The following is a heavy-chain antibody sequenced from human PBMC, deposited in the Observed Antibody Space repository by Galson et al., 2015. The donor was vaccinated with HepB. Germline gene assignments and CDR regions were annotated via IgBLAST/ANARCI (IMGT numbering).Heavy chain of an antibody. Sequence: SLRLSCAASGFSFRNYGMHWVRQTPGKGLEWLAVIWYDGSNKGYTDSVKGRFTISRDNSKNTLYLQMDSLRVEDTGLYYCARSLGTPPDAADIWGQGTKVTVSA. V-gene: IGHV3-33*01. CDR2: IWYDGSNK. CDR3: ARSLGTPPDAADI. J-gene: IGHJ3*02. CDR1: GFSFRNYG.